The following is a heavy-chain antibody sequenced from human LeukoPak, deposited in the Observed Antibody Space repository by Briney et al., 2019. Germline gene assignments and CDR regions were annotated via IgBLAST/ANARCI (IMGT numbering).Heavy chain of an antibody. CDR2: ISYSGNI. V-gene: IGHV4-39*01. CDR3: ARHGPWFRGLFDI. Sequence: SETLSLTCTVSGVSITSSSHYWGWIRQPPGKGLEWIGGISYSGNIYYNPSLKSRVTVFVDTSKNQFSPNLGSVTAADTAVYYCARHGPWFRGLFDIWGQGTKVTVSS. D-gene: IGHD3-10*01. J-gene: IGHJ3*02. CDR1: GVSITSSSHY.